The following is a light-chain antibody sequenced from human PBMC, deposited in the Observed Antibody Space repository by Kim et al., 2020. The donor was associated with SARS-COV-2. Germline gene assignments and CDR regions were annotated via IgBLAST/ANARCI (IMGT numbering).Light chain of an antibody. J-gene: IGKJ4*01. CDR1: QTISRD. V-gene: IGKV3-15*01. Sequence: EIVMTQSPATLSVFPGERVTLSCRTSQTISRDLAWYQQKPGQAPRLLIYGVSTRATGIPATFTGSGSGTEFTLTISNLQSEDFALYYCQQYNDWPLTFGGGTKVDIK. CDR3: QQYNDWPLT. CDR2: GVS.